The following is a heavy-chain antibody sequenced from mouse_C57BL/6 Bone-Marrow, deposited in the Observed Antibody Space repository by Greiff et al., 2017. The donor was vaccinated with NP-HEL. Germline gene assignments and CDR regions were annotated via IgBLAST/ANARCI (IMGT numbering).Heavy chain of an antibody. CDR3: TTGSGSYY. J-gene: IGHJ2*01. D-gene: IGHD3-2*02. CDR1: GFNIKDDY. CDR2: IDPENGDT. V-gene: IGHV14-4*01. Sequence: VQLQQSGAELVRPGASVKLSCTASGFNIKDDYMHWVKQRPEQGLEWIGWIDPENGDTEYASKFQGKATITADTSSNTAYLQLSSLTSEDTAVYYCTTGSGSYYWGQGTTLTVSS.